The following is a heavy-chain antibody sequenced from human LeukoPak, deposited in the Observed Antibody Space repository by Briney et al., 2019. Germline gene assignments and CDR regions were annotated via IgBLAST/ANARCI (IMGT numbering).Heavy chain of an antibody. CDR2: INPNSGGT. D-gene: IGHD3-22*01. J-gene: IGHJ4*02. Sequence: ASVKVSCKASEYTFTGYYMHWVRQAPGQGLEWMGRINPNSGGTNYAQKFQGRVTMTRDTSISTAYMELSRLRSDDTAVYYCARYYYYDSSGYPDYWGQGTLVTVSS. V-gene: IGHV1-2*06. CDR1: EYTFTGYY. CDR3: ARYYYYDSSGYPDY.